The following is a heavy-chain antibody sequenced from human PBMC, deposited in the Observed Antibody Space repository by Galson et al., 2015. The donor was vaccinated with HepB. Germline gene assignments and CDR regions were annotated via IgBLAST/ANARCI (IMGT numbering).Heavy chain of an antibody. CDR3: ARDLRTNWYFDL. V-gene: IGHV3-48*01. D-gene: IGHD1-14*01. CDR2: ISSSSSTI. Sequence: SLRLSCAASGFTFSSYSMNWVRQAPGKGLEWVSYISSSSSTIYYADSVKGRFTFSRDNAKNSLYLQMNRLRAEDTAIYYCARDLRTNWYFDLWGRGTLVTVSS. CDR1: GFTFSSYS. J-gene: IGHJ2*01.